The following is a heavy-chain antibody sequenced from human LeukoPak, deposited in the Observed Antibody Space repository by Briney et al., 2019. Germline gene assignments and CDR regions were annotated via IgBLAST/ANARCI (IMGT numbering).Heavy chain of an antibody. CDR1: GFTFSDYW. CDR2: TSNNGGST. V-gene: IGHV3-74*01. D-gene: IGHD3-10*01. J-gene: IGHJ4*02. CDR3: ARDSTSGIDY. Sequence: GGSLRLSCAASGFTFSDYWMHWVRQVPEKGLMWVSRTSNNGGSTWYADSVRGRFTISRDNAKNTLCLQLNSLRAEDTGVYYCARDSTSGIDYWGQGTRVTVS.